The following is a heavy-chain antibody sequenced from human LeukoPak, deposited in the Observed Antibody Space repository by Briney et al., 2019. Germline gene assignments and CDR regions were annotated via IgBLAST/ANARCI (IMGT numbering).Heavy chain of an antibody. Sequence: SETLSLTCTVSGGSISSSSYYWGWIRQPPGKGLEWIGSIYYSGSTYYNPSLKSRVTISVDTSKNQFSLKLSSVTAADTAVYYCARADSSGSYNYYYYMDVWGKGTTVTVSS. CDR2: IYYSGST. CDR3: ARADSSGSYNYYYYMDV. J-gene: IGHJ6*03. CDR1: GGSISSSSYY. V-gene: IGHV4-39*07. D-gene: IGHD3-22*01.